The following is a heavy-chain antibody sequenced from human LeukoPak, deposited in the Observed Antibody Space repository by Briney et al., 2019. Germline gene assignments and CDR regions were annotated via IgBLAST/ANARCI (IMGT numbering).Heavy chain of an antibody. D-gene: IGHD6-19*01. Sequence: GESLRLSCAASGFTFSTYSMNWLRLAPGKGLEWVSAISGSGGSTYYADSVKGRFTISRDNSKNTLYLQMNSLRAEDTAVYYCARDQLAVAGTGGDYWGQGTLVTVSS. J-gene: IGHJ4*02. CDR1: GFTFSTYS. CDR2: ISGSGGST. V-gene: IGHV3-23*01. CDR3: ARDQLAVAGTGGDY.